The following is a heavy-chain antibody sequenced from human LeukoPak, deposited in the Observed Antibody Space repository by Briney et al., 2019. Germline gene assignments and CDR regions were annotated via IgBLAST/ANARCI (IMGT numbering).Heavy chain of an antibody. CDR3: ARDNTAMANFDY. CDR2: IIPISGTA. J-gene: IGHJ4*02. Sequence: ASVKVSCKASGGTFSSYAISWVRQAPGQGLEWMGGIIPISGTANYAQKFQGRVTITADESTSTAYMELSSLRSEDTAVYYCARDNTAMANFDYWGQGTLVTVSS. D-gene: IGHD5-18*01. V-gene: IGHV1-69*13. CDR1: GGTFSSYA.